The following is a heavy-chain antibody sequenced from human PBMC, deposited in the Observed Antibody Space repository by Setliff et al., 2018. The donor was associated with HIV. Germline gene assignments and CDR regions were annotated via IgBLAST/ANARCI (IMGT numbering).Heavy chain of an antibody. J-gene: IGHJ4*02. CDR2: ISRSSSDI. D-gene: IGHD2-2*01. Sequence: GGSLRLSCEASGFTFSTYSMNWVRQAPGKGLEWVSSISRSSSDIYYADSVKGRFTVSRDNAKNSLYLQMNSLRAEDTAVYYCARVGYCSSTSCSDYWGQGTLVTVSS. CDR3: ARVGYCSSTSCSDY. V-gene: IGHV3-21*01. CDR1: GFTFSTYS.